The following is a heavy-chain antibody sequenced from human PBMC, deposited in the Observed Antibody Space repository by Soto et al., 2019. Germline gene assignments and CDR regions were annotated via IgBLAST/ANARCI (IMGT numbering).Heavy chain of an antibody. CDR1: GFTFSSYW. V-gene: IGHV3-7*03. CDR3: ARVVTMIVVVIHVGWFDP. Sequence: PXVSVGLSCAASGFTFSSYWMSWVRQAPGKGLEWVANIKQDGSEKYYVDSVKGRFTISRDNAKNSLYLQMNSLRAEDTAVYYCARVVTMIVVVIHVGWFDPWGQGTLVTVSS. CDR2: IKQDGSEK. D-gene: IGHD3-22*01. J-gene: IGHJ5*02.